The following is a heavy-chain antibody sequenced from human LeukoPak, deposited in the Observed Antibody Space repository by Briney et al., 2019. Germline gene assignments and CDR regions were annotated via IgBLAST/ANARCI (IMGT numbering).Heavy chain of an antibody. D-gene: IGHD6-19*01. Sequence: SETLSLTCTVSGGSISTYYWSWIRQPPGKGLEWIGYIYYSGSTNYNPSLRSRVTISVDTSKNQFSLKLSSVTAADTAVFYCARPVAGTVDAFDIWGQGTMVTVSS. V-gene: IGHV4-59*08. CDR1: GGSISTYY. CDR3: ARPVAGTVDAFDI. J-gene: IGHJ3*02. CDR2: IYYSGST.